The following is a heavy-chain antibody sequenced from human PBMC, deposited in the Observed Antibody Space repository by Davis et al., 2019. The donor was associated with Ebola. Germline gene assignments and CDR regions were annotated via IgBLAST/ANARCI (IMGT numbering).Heavy chain of an antibody. CDR2: IYYSGST. Sequence: MPGGSLRLSCTVSGGSISSSSYYWGWIRRPPGKGLEWIGSIYYSGSTYYNPSLKSRVTISIDTSTNQFSLKLNSVTAADTAVYYCASGVAGGAKGAFDYWGPGTLVTVSS. D-gene: IGHD4/OR15-4a*01. CDR1: GGSISSSSYY. CDR3: ASGVAGGAKGAFDY. J-gene: IGHJ4*02. V-gene: IGHV4-39*01.